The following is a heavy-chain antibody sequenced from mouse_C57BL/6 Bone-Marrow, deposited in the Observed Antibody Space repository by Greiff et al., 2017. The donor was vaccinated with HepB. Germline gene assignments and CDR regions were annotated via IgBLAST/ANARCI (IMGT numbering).Heavy chain of an antibody. V-gene: IGHV1-81*01. Sequence: QVQLQQSGAELARPGASVKLSCKASGYTFTSYGISWVKQRTGQGLEWIGEIYPRSGNTYYNEKFKGKATLTADKSSSTAYMGLRSLTSEDSAVYVCARAHYSNSWGFAYWGQGTLVTVSA. CDR1: GYTFTSYG. CDR3: ARAHYSNSWGFAY. J-gene: IGHJ3*01. D-gene: IGHD2-5*01. CDR2: IYPRSGNT.